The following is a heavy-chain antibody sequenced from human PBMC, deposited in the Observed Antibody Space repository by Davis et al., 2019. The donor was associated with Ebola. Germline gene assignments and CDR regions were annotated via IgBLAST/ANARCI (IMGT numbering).Heavy chain of an antibody. CDR3: ARNAGEWDDYFDY. J-gene: IGHJ4*02. CDR2: INAGNGNT. CDR1: GYTFTSYA. D-gene: IGHD1-26*01. V-gene: IGHV1-3*01. Sequence: ASVQVSCKASGYTFTSYAMHWVRQAPGQRLEWMGWINAGNGNTKYSQKFQGRVTITRDTSASTAYMELSSLRSEDTAMFYCARNAGEWDDYFDYWGQGTLVSVSS.